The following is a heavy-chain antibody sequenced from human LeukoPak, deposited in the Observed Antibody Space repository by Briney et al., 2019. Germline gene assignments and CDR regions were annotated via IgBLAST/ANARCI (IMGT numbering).Heavy chain of an antibody. CDR2: ISWNSGSI. V-gene: IGHV3-9*01. D-gene: IGHD2-2*02. Sequence: GGSLRLSCAASGFTFDDYAMHWVRQAPGKGLEWVSGISWNSGSIGYADSVKGRFTISRDNAKNSLYLQMNSLRAEDTALYYCAKDMRRYCSSTGCYTFDYWGQGTLVTVSS. CDR3: AKDMRRYCSSTGCYTFDY. CDR1: GFTFDDYA. J-gene: IGHJ4*02.